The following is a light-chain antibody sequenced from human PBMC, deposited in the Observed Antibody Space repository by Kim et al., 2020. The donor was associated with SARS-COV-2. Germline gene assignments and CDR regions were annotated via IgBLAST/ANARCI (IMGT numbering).Light chain of an antibody. CDR2: DND. V-gene: IGLV1-51*01. CDR1: SSNVGNNF. J-gene: IGLJ2*01. CDR3: GTWDSSLNIGV. Sequence: GQKVPLSCSGSSSNVGNNFVSWYQHLPGTAPKLVIYDNDARPSGIPGRFSGSKSGTSATLAITGLQTGDEADYYCGTWDSSLNIGVFGGGTQLTVL.